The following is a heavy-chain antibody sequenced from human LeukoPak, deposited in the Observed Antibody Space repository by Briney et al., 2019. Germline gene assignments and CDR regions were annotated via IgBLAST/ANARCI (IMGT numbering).Heavy chain of an antibody. CDR3: AAPGASGFVGNFWSGPLDF. J-gene: IGHJ4*02. Sequence: GASVKVSCRASGYTFTSHYMHWVRQAPGQGLEWMGVINPSVGSTSYPQKFQGRVTMSRDTSTSTVYMELSSLKSEDTAVYYCAAPGASGFVGNFWSGPLDFWGRGALVTASS. D-gene: IGHD3-3*01. CDR2: INPSVGST. V-gene: IGHV1-46*01. CDR1: GYTFTSHY.